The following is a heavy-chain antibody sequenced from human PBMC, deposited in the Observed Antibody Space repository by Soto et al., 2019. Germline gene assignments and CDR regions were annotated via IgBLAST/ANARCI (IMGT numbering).Heavy chain of an antibody. Sequence: QVQLVQSGAAVKKPGSSVKVSCKASGGTFSSYAISWVRQAPGQGLEWMGGIIPIFGTANYVQKFQGRFTITADEATSTAYMELISLRSEDTAVYYCSYKDDFWKGDYWGQGTLVTVSS. CDR3: SYKDDFWKGDY. J-gene: IGHJ4*02. V-gene: IGHV1-69*12. D-gene: IGHD3-3*01. CDR1: GGTFSSYA. CDR2: IIPIFGTA.